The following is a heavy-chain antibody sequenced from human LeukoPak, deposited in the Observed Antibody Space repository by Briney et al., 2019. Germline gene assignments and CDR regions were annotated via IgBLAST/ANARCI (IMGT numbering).Heavy chain of an antibody. Sequence: ASVKVSCKASGYTFTSYDINWVRQATGQGLEWMGWMNPNSGNTGYAQKFQGRVTMTRNISISTAYMELSSLRSEDTAVYYCARGSSSGWYLPYYYYYGMDVWGQGTTVTVSS. J-gene: IGHJ6*02. V-gene: IGHV1-8*01. CDR1: GYTFTSYD. CDR3: ARGSSSGWYLPYYYYYGMDV. CDR2: MNPNSGNT. D-gene: IGHD6-19*01.